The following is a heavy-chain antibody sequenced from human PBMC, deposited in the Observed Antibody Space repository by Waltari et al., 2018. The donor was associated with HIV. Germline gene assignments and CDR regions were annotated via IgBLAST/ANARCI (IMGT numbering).Heavy chain of an antibody. Sequence: EVQLVQSGAEVKQPGESLRISFTGSGYRFTCNSNGLVRQMPGKGLDWVGVIFPGYSVTIDSPSFQGKVTSSADKSSNSFFLEWGSVKASDTAIYYCACRGEAGRYYYYQYMDVWGKGTAVTVSS. D-gene: IGHD2-21*01. CDR1: GYRFTCNS. J-gene: IGHJ6*03. CDR2: IFPGYSVT. CDR3: ACRGEAGRYYYYQYMDV. V-gene: IGHV5-51*01.